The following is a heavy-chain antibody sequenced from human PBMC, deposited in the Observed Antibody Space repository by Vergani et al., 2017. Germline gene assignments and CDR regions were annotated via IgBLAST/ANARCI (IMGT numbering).Heavy chain of an antibody. D-gene: IGHD3-22*01. CDR2: MNPNSGNT. CDR1: GYTFTSYD. CDR3: ASGYYDSSGYYYYGMDV. V-gene: IGHV1-8*01. J-gene: IGHJ6*02. Sequence: QVQLVQSGAEVKKPGASVKVSCKASGYTFTSYDINWVRQATGQGLEWMGWMNPNSGNTGYAQKFQGRVTMTRNTSISTAYMELSSLRSEDTAVYYCASGYYDSSGYYYYGMDVWGQGTTVTVSS.